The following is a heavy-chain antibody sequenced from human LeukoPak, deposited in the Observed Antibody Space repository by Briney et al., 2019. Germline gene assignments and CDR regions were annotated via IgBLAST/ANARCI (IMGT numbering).Heavy chain of an antibody. CDR3: ARDRSSPYGMDV. D-gene: IGHD6-19*01. CDR1: GFIFSDYY. V-gene: IGHV3-11*06. J-gene: IGHJ6*02. CDR2: ISSRSSYI. Sequence: GGSLRLSCEVSGFIFSDYYMSWIRQAPGKGLEWVSYISSRSSYIYYADSVKGRFTISRDNAKNSLYLQMNSLRAEDTAVYYCARDRSSPYGMDVWGQGTTVTVSS.